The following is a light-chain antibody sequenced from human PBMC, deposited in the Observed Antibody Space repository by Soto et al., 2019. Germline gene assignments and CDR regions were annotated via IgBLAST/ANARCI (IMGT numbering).Light chain of an antibody. Sequence: DIQMTQSPSSLSASVGDRVTITCRASQGIRRDLAWYQQKPGSAPKRLIFTASSLQSGVPSRFSGSGSGTEFTLTISSLQPEDFATYFCLQHSSYPLTFGGGTKLEIK. J-gene: IGKJ4*01. CDR1: QGIRRD. CDR3: LQHSSYPLT. CDR2: TAS. V-gene: IGKV1-17*01.